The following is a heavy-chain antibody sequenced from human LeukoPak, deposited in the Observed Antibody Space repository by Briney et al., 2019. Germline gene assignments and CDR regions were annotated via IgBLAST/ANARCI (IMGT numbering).Heavy chain of an antibody. J-gene: IGHJ4*02. CDR1: GYTFTSYD. CDR3: ARDKGYSYGTDY. Sequence: APVKVSCKASGYTFTSYDINWVRQATGQGLEWMGWMNPNSGNTGYAQKFQGRVTMTRNTSISTAYMELSSLRSEDTAVYYCARDKGYSYGTDYWGQGTLVTVSS. CDR2: MNPNSGNT. V-gene: IGHV1-8*01. D-gene: IGHD5-18*01.